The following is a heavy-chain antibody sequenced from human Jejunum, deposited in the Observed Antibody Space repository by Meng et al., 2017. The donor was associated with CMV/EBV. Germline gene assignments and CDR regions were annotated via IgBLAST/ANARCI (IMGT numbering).Heavy chain of an antibody. J-gene: IGHJ3*02. Sequence: RLSCADSGLTFSIHWMSWVRQPPGKGPEWVASIKPDGSEIQYVGSLRGRFTVSRDNARKSLYLQMNSLTAEDTAVYYCASGNDFNIWGQGTLVTVSS. CDR2: IKPDGSEI. D-gene: IGHD1-1*01. CDR1: GLTFSIHW. V-gene: IGHV3-7*01. CDR3: ASGNDFNI.